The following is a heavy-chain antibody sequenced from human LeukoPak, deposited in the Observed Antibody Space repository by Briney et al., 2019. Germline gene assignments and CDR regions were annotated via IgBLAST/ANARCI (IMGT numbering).Heavy chain of an antibody. V-gene: IGHV4-59*12. CDR1: GGSISSYY. Sequence: PSETLSLTCTVSGGSISSYYWSWIRQPPGKGLEWLGYIYYSGSTNYNPSLKSRVTISVDASKNQFSLKLSSVTAADTAVYYCALGRIAAAGTVDYWGQGTLVTVSS. CDR2: IYYSGST. D-gene: IGHD6-13*01. CDR3: ALGRIAAAGTVDY. J-gene: IGHJ4*02.